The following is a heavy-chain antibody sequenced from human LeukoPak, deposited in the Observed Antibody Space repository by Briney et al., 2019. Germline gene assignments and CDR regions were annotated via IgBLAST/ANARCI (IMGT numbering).Heavy chain of an antibody. CDR1: GGSISSYY. D-gene: IGHD3-22*01. Sequence: PSETLSLTCTVSGGSISSYYWSWIRQPAGKGLEWIGRNYTSGSTNYNPSLKSRVTMSVDTSKNQFSLKLSSVTAADTAVYYCARNNYYYDSSGYFGYFDYWGQGTLVTVSS. CDR3: ARNNYYYDSSGYFGYFDY. V-gene: IGHV4-4*07. J-gene: IGHJ4*02. CDR2: NYTSGST.